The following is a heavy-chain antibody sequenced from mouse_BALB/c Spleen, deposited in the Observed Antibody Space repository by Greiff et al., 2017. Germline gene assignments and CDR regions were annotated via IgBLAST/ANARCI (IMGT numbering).Heavy chain of an antibody. V-gene: IGHV1-69*02. CDR1: GYTFTSYW. CDR3: ARGDTTGDY. CDR2: IDPSDSYT. J-gene: IGHJ4*01. Sequence: QVQLQQPGAELVKPGASVKLSCKASGYTFTSYWMHWVKQRPGQGLEWIGEIDPSDSYTNYNQKFKGKATLTVDKSSSTAYMQLRSLTSEDSAVYYCARGDTTGDYWGQGTSVTVSS. D-gene: IGHD1-1*01.